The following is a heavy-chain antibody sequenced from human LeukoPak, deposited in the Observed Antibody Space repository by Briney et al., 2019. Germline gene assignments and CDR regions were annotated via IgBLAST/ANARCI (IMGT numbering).Heavy chain of an antibody. CDR1: GGSISSYY. CDR2: IYYSGST. Sequence: SETLSLTCTVPGGSISSYYWSWIRQPPGKGLEWIGYIYYSGSTNYNPSLKSRVTISVDTSKNQFSLKLSSVSAADTAVYYCARHGVGRGGDFDYWGQGTLVTVTS. CDR3: ARHGVGRGGDFDY. J-gene: IGHJ4*02. V-gene: IGHV4-59*08. D-gene: IGHD3-10*01.